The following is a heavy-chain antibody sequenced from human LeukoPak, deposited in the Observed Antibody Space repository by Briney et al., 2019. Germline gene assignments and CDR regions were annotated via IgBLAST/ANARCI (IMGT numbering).Heavy chain of an antibody. J-gene: IGHJ4*02. D-gene: IGHD6-6*01. V-gene: IGHV3-23*01. Sequence: GGSLRLSCAASGFTFGNSAMSWVRQAPGKGLEWVSIISGSGDNTYYTDSVKGRFTISRDNSRNTLYLQMNSLRAEDTAIYYCAKNRGISSGFFDYWGQGSLVTVSS. CDR2: ISGSGDNT. CDR3: AKNRGISSGFFDY. CDR1: GFTFGNSA.